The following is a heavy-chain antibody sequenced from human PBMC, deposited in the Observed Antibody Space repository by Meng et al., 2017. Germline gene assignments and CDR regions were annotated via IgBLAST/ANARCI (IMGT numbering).Heavy chain of an antibody. V-gene: IGHV4-61*02. Sequence: VQLQESGPGLVKPSQTLSLPCTVSGGSISSGSYYWSWIRQPAGKGLEWIGRIYTSGSTNYNPSLKSRVTISVDTSKNQFSLKLSSVTAADTAVYYCAREAYYYDSSGYYYGWFDPWGQGTLVTVSS. CDR2: IYTSGST. J-gene: IGHJ5*02. CDR3: AREAYYYDSSGYYYGWFDP. D-gene: IGHD3-22*01. CDR1: GGSISSGSYY.